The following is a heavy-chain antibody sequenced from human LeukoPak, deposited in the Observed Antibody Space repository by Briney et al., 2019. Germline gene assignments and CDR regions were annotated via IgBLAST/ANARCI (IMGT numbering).Heavy chain of an antibody. CDR2: ISSNGGST. V-gene: IGHV3-64*01. D-gene: IGHD2/OR15-2a*01. Sequence: PGGSLRFSCAASGFTFSSYAMHWVRQAPGKGLEYVSAISSNGGSTYYANSVKGRFTISRDNSKNTLYLQMGSLRAEDMAVYYCARGSSFSMNWGQGTLVTVSS. J-gene: IGHJ4*02. CDR3: ARGSSFSMN. CDR1: GFTFSSYA.